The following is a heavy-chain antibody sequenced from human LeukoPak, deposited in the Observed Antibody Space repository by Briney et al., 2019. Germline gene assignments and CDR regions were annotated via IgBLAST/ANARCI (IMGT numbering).Heavy chain of an antibody. CDR2: ISASGGST. V-gene: IGHV3-23*01. D-gene: IGHD6-13*01. J-gene: IGHJ4*02. Sequence: SGGSLRLSCAASGFSFSSYAMSWVRQAPGKGLEWVSAISASGGSTYYADSVEGRFTISRDNSKNTLYLQMNSLRAEDTAVYYCARIAAAGTNYFDYWGQGTLVTVSS. CDR1: GFSFSSYA. CDR3: ARIAAAGTNYFDY.